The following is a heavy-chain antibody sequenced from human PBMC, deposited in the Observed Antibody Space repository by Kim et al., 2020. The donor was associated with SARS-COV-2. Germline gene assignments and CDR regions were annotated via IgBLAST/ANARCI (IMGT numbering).Heavy chain of an antibody. CDR2: IYTSGST. CDR3: AREERGYCSGGSCSGYYFDY. J-gene: IGHJ4*02. D-gene: IGHD2-15*01. CDR1: GGSISSGSYY. V-gene: IGHV4-61*02. Sequence: SETLSLTCTVSGGSISSGSYYWSWIRQPAGKGLEWIGRIYTSGSTNYNPSLKSRVTISVDTSKNQISLKLSSVTAADTAVYYCAREERGYCSGGSCSGYYFDYWGQGTLVTVSS.